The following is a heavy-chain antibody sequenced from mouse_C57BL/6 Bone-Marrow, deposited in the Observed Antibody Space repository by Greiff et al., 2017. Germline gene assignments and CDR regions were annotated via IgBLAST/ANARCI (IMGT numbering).Heavy chain of an antibody. V-gene: IGHV5-6*01. CDR1: GFTFSSYG. Sequence: EVQRVESGGDLVKPGGSLKLSCAASGFTFSSYGMSWVRQTPDKRLEWVATISSGGSYTYYPDSVKGRFTISRDHAKNTLYLQMSSLKSEDTAMYYCARQQLGRFAYWGQGSLVTVSA. CDR2: ISSGGSYT. D-gene: IGHD4-1*02. CDR3: ARQQLGRFAY. J-gene: IGHJ3*01.